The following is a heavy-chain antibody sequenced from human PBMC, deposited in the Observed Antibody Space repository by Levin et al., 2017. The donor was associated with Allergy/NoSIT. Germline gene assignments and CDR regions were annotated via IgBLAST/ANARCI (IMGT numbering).Heavy chain of an antibody. CDR3: TTIGGVYDYGGNSQPLADY. CDR1: GFTFSGSA. J-gene: IGHJ4*02. Sequence: PGGSLRLSCAASGFTFSGSAMHWVRQASGKGLEWVGRIRGKANNYAAAYAASVKGRFTISRDDSKNTAYLQMNSLKTEDTAVYYCTTIGGVYDYGGNSQPLADYWGQGTLVTVSS. D-gene: IGHD4-23*01. V-gene: IGHV3-73*01. CDR2: IRGKANNYAA.